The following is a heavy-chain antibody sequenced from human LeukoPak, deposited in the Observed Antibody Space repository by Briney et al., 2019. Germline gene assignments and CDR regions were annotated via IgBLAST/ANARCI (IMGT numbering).Heavy chain of an antibody. CDR3: ARRGLTLRTWYFDL. Sequence: SETLSLTCAVSGYSVNSGYYWGWIRQSPGKGLEWIGSTTHRGTTYHNPPLMRRVSISLDSSKNHLSLKLRSVTAADTAIYYCARRGLTLRTWYFDLWGRGTLVTVSS. D-gene: IGHD3-10*01. CDR2: TTHRGTT. V-gene: IGHV4-38-2*01. J-gene: IGHJ2*01. CDR1: GYSVNSGYY.